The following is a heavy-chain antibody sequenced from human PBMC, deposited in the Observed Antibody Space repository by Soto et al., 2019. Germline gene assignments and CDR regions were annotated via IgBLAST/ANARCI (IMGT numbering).Heavy chain of an antibody. Sequence: SETLSLTCTVSGGSISSYYWSWIRQPPGKGLEWIGYIYYSGSTNYNPSLKSRVTISVDTSKNQFSLKLSSVTAADTAVYYCARAPEYYDILTGYSHYYGMDVWGQGTKVTVS. V-gene: IGHV4-59*01. D-gene: IGHD3-9*01. CDR3: ARAPEYYDILTGYSHYYGMDV. CDR2: IYYSGST. J-gene: IGHJ6*02. CDR1: GGSISSYY.